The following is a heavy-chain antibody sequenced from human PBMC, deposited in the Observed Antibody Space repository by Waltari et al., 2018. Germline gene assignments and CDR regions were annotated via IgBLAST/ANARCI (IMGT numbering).Heavy chain of an antibody. V-gene: IGHV3-23*01. Sequence: EVQLLESGGGLVQPGGSLRISCQASGLTFSNYAMSWVRQAPGKGLEWVSAISGSGDGTYHGDSVKGRFTISRDNSKNTLDLQMNSLRVEDTAIYFCAKVYSGSYLDYWGQGTLVTVSS. CDR2: ISGSGDGT. CDR3: AKVYSGSYLDY. J-gene: IGHJ4*02. D-gene: IGHD1-26*01. CDR1: GLTFSNYA.